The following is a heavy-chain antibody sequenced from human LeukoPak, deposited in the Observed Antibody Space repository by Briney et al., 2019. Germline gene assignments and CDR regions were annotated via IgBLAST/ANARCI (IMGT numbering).Heavy chain of an antibody. J-gene: IGHJ4*02. CDR2: ISGSGGGT. CDR3: AKKFSTGRLLHS. CDR1: GFPFSNYA. V-gene: IGHV3-23*01. Sequence: PGGSLRLSCAASGFPFSNYAMCWVRQAPGKGLEWVSLISGSGGGTYYADSVKGRFTISRDNSKNTLYLQMNSLRAEDTAVYYCAKKFSTGRLLHSWGQGTLVTVSS. D-gene: IGHD6-19*01.